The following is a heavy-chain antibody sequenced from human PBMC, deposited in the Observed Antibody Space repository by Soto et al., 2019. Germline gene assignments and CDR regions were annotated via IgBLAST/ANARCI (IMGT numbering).Heavy chain of an antibody. V-gene: IGHV3-30-3*01. CDR1: GFTFSSYA. D-gene: IGHD3-22*01. Sequence: GGSLRLSCAASGFTFSSYAMHWVRQAPGKGLEWVAVISYDGSNKYYADSVKGRFTISRDNSKNTLYLQMNSLRAEDTAVYYCARDRNYDSSGYSLDYWGQGTLVTVSS. CDR3: ARDRNYDSSGYSLDY. CDR2: ISYDGSNK. J-gene: IGHJ4*02.